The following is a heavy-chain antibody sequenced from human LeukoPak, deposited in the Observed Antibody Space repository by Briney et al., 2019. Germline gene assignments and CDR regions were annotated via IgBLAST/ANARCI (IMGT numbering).Heavy chain of an antibody. CDR3: AKTQDGGSRYYYYYMDV. J-gene: IGHJ6*03. CDR1: GLTFRSSA. D-gene: IGHD1-26*01. CDR2: ICGSGGST. Sequence: GGSLRLSCAASGLTFRSSAMSWVRQAPGKGLQWASPICGSGGSTYYADSVKGRFIISRDNSKSTLYLQMNSLRVEDTAVYYCAKTQDGGSRYYYYYMDVWGKGTTVTVSS. V-gene: IGHV3-23*01.